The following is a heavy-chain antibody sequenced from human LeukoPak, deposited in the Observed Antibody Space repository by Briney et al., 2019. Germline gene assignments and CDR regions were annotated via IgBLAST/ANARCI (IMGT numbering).Heavy chain of an antibody. CDR1: GGSISSSGYY. CDR2: IYYSGST. J-gene: IGHJ4*02. CDR3: ARGHVNLNYYDSSGYYYSFVY. V-gene: IGHV4-39*01. D-gene: IGHD3-22*01. Sequence: SETLSLTCTVSGGSISSSGYYWGWIRQPPGKGLEWIASIYYSGSTYYNPSLKSRVTISVDTSKNQLSLKLSSLTAADTAVYYCARGHVNLNYYDSSGYYYSFVYWGQGTLVTVSS.